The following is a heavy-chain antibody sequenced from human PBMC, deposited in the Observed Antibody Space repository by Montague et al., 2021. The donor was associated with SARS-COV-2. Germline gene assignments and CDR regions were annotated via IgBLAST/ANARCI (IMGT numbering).Heavy chain of an antibody. V-gene: IGHV3-23*05. CDR1: GFTFSTYA. CDR2: ISSGSNK. Sequence: SLRLSCAASGFTFSTYAMNWVRQAPGKGLEWVSGISSGSNKHHADAAEGGYTISRDDTRKTRQLLMHSLRAEDTATCYCAKKFPGQFYFDDWGQGTLVAVSS. CDR3: AKKFPGQFYFDD. J-gene: IGHJ4*02.